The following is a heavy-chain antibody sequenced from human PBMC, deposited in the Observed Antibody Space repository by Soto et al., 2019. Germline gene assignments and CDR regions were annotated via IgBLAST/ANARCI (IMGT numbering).Heavy chain of an antibody. J-gene: IGHJ4*02. CDR2: IWHDGGNK. CDR1: GFTFSIYG. Sequence: QVQLVESGGGVVQPGRSLRLSCAASGFTFSIYGMHWVRQAPGKGLEWVAFIWHDGGNKFYAESVKGWFTISRDNSKNTLYLQMTSLSAEDTAMYYCARDGDVNTGFGKDYWGQGTLVTVSS. CDR3: ARDGDVNTGFGKDY. D-gene: IGHD3-16*01. V-gene: IGHV3-33*01.